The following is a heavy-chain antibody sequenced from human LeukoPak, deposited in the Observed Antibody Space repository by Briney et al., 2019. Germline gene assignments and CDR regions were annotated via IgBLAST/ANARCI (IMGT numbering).Heavy chain of an antibody. CDR1: GFTFSSYA. V-gene: IGHV3-23*01. J-gene: IGHJ5*02. CDR3: AKETYGDYIIGWFDP. CDR2: ISGSGGST. Sequence: GGSLRLSCAASGFTFSSYAMSWVRQAPGKGLEWVSAISGSGGSTYYADSVKGRLTISRDNSKNTLYLQMNSLRAEDTAVYYCAKETYGDYIIGWFDPWGQGTLVTVSS. D-gene: IGHD4-17*01.